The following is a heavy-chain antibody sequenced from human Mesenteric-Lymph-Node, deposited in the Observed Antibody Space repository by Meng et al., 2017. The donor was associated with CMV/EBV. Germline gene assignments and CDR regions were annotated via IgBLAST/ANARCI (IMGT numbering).Heavy chain of an antibody. V-gene: IGHV1-69*05. CDR1: GGTFSSYA. Sequence: SVKVSCKASGGTFSSYAISWVRQAPGQGLEWMGGIIPIFGTANYAQKFQGRVTITTDESTSTAYMELNSLRDEDTAVYHCAKVLVLGNYPYYYGLDVWGQGTTVTVSS. D-gene: IGHD1-7*01. CDR2: IIPIFGTA. J-gene: IGHJ6*02. CDR3: AKVLVLGNYPYYYGLDV.